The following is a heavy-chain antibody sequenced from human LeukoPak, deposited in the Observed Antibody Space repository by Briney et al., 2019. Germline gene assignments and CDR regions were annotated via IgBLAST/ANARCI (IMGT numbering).Heavy chain of an antibody. CDR1: GFNVSSND. J-gene: IGHJ4*02. D-gene: IGHD3-22*01. V-gene: IGHV3-53*01. CDR2: IHSGVTT. Sequence: GGSLRLSCAASGFNVSSNDITWVRQAPGKGLEWVSLIHSGVTTYYADSVKGRFTFSRDYSKNTLYLQMNSLRAEDTALYYCASPRLDDYDGSGFYPHDSWGQGTLVTVSS. CDR3: ASPRLDDYDGSGFYPHDS.